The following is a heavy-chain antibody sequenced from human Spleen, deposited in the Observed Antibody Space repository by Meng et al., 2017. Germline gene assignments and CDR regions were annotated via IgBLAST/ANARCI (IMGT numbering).Heavy chain of an antibody. Sequence: SETLSLTCTVPGGSISRSAYCGGSFLQFPGKSLSWIGTIYYSGVTYYNPSLTSRLTLSLDKSKHQFSLRLASVTAADTAVDYCARVRDKNFDDRSAYDYWGQGTLVTVSS. V-gene: IGHV4-39*07. J-gene: IGHJ4*02. CDR3: ARVRDKNFDDRSAYDY. CDR2: IYYSGVT. CDR1: GGSISRSAYC. D-gene: IGHD2-15*01.